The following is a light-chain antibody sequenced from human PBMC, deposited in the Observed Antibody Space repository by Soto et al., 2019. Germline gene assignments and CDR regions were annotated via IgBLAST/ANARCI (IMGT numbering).Light chain of an antibody. Sequence: QSALTQPPSASGSPGQSVAISCTGTSSDVGGYNSVSWYQQHPGKAPKLMIYDVSKRPSGVPDRFSGSKSGNTASLTVSGLQAEDVADYYCSSYAASSNYVFGTGTKVT. CDR2: DVS. CDR1: SSDVGGYNS. CDR3: SSYAASSNYV. J-gene: IGLJ1*01. V-gene: IGLV2-8*01.